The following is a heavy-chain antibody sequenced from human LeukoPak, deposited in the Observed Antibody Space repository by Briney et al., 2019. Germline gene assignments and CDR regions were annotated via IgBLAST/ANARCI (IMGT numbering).Heavy chain of an antibody. V-gene: IGHV3-64D*06. CDR3: VKDLGYYDILTGYYRSCDYYFGMDV. CDR2: ISNIGGGT. CDR1: GFTLSSYA. D-gene: IGHD3-9*01. Sequence: PGGSLRLSCAASGFTLSSYAMQWVRQAPGQGREYVSAISNIGGGTYSADSVKGRSTISRDNSKNTLYLQMSSLRAEDAAVYYCVKDLGYYDILTGYYRSCDYYFGMDVWGKETTVTVSS. J-gene: IGHJ6*04.